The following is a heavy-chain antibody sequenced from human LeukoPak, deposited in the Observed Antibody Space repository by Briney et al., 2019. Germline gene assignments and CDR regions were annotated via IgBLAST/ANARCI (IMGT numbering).Heavy chain of an antibody. CDR2: TYYRSKWYN. Sequence: SQTLSLTCAISGDSVSSNSAAWNWIRQSPSRGPEWLGRTYYRSKWYNDYAVSVKSRITINPDTSKNQFSLQLNSVTPEDTAVYYCARSFVQWEPLHFDYWGQGTLVTVSS. D-gene: IGHD1-26*01. CDR3: ARSFVQWEPLHFDY. J-gene: IGHJ4*02. V-gene: IGHV6-1*01. CDR1: GDSVSSNSAA.